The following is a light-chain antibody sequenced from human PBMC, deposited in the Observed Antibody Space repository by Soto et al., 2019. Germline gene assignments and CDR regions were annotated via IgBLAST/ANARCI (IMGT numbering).Light chain of an antibody. J-gene: IGKJ1*01. CDR2: GAS. CDR1: QSVGNN. CDR3: QQYHNWPRT. Sequence: EIVVTQSPATLSVSPGERTTLSCRASQSVGNNLAWYRQRPGQAPRLLIYGASTRETGIRARFSGSGSGPACTRTISSLQSEDFSVDFCQQYHNWPRTFGQGTKVDIK. V-gene: IGKV3-15*01.